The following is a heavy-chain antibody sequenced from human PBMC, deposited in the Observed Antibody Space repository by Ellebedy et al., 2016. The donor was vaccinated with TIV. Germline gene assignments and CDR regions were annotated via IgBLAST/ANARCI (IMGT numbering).Heavy chain of an antibody. Sequence: PGGSLRLSCAASGFTFSNYGMHWVRQAPGRGLKCVAVISFDGTDKYYTDSVKGRFTIFRDNSKNTLYLQMYSLRPDDTAVYYCAKAFDSGSYHDAFDIWGQGTKVTVSS. D-gene: IGHD3-10*01. CDR2: ISFDGTDK. V-gene: IGHV3-30*18. CDR3: AKAFDSGSYHDAFDI. CDR1: GFTFSNYG. J-gene: IGHJ3*02.